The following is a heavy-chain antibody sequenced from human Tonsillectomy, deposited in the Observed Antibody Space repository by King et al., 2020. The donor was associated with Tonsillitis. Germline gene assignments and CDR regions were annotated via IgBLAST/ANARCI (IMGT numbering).Heavy chain of an antibody. V-gene: IGHV3-15*01. D-gene: IGHD3-10*01. Sequence: QLVQSGGGLVKPGGSLRLSCAASGFTFSNAWMSWVRQAPGKGLEWVGRIKSKTDGGTTDYAAPVKGRFTISRDDSKNTLYLQMNSLKTEDTAVYYCTALVLLWVGEPDYGMDVWGQGTTVTVSS. J-gene: IGHJ6*02. CDR2: IKSKTDGGTT. CDR3: TALVLLWVGEPDYGMDV. CDR1: GFTFSNAW.